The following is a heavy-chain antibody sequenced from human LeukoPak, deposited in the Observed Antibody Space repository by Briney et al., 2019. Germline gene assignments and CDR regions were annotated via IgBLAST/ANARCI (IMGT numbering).Heavy chain of an antibody. D-gene: IGHD1-26*01. CDR2: ISKDGSST. CDR1: GFTFSSYW. Sequence: GGSLRLSCAASGFTFSSYWMHWVRQALGKGLVWVSRISKDGSSTYYADSVKGRFTISRDNAKNTLYLQMNSLRAEDTAVYYCARDEVGVGATHDYWGQGTLVTVSS. CDR3: ARDEVGVGATHDY. J-gene: IGHJ4*02. V-gene: IGHV3-74*01.